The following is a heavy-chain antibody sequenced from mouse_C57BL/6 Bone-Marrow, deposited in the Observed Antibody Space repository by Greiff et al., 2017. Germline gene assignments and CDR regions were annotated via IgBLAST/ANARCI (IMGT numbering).Heavy chain of an antibody. CDR2: IYPRSGNT. J-gene: IGHJ4*01. CDR1: GYTFTSYG. V-gene: IGHV1-81*01. CDR3: ARDGYYFLDYAMDY. D-gene: IGHD2-3*01. Sequence: VQLVESGAELARPGASVKLSCKASGYTFTSYGISWVKQRTGQGLEWIGEIYPRSGNTYYNEKFKGKATLTADKSSSTAYMELRSLTSEDSAVYFCARDGYYFLDYAMDYWGQGTSVTVSS.